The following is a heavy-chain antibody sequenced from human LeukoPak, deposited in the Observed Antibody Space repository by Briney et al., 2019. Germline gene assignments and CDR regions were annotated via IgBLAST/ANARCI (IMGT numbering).Heavy chain of an antibody. CDR1: GFTFSSYA. D-gene: IGHD3-16*02. Sequence: GGSLRLSCAASGFTFSSYAMHWVRQAPGKGLEWVAVISYDGSNKYYADSVKGRFTISRDNSKNTLYLQMNSLRAEDTAVYYCARGESSNDYVWGSYRLDYWGQGTLVTVSS. J-gene: IGHJ4*02. V-gene: IGHV3-30-3*01. CDR2: ISYDGSNK. CDR3: ARGESSNDYVWGSYRLDY.